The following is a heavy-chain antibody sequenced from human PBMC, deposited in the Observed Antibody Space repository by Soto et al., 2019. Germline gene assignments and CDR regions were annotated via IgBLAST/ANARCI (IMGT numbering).Heavy chain of an antibody. D-gene: IGHD3-9*01. CDR1: GGSIISSDW. J-gene: IGHJ4*02. CDR2: IYHSGST. CDR3: ARRDWSGSTSHFYFDY. V-gene: IGHV4-4*02. Sequence: SETLSLTCTVSGGSIISSDWWNWVRQPPGKGLEWIGEIYHSGSTYYKPSLKSRVAMSVDTSKNQFSLKLTSATAADTAVYYCARRDWSGSTSHFYFDYWGQGVLVTVSS.